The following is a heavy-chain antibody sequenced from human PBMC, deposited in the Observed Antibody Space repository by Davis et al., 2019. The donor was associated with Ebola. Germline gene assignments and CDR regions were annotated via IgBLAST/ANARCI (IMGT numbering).Heavy chain of an antibody. Sequence: GGSLRLSCAASGFTFSSYGMHWVRQAPGKGLEWVAVISYDGSNKYYADSVKGRFTISRDKAKNSLYLQMNSLRDEDTAVYYCAREYNWNYVFVDYWGQGTLVTVSS. CDR3: AREYNWNYVFVDY. D-gene: IGHD1-7*01. V-gene: IGHV3-30*03. J-gene: IGHJ4*02. CDR2: ISYDGSNK. CDR1: GFTFSSYG.